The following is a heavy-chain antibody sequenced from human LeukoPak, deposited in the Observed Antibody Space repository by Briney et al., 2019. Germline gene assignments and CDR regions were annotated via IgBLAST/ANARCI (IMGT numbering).Heavy chain of an antibody. CDR2: IYSGGST. D-gene: IGHD3-22*01. J-gene: IGHJ1*01. Sequence: GGSLRLSCTASGFIVSDNYMSWVRQAPGKGLEWVSVIYSGGSTYYADSVKGRFTISRDNAKNSLYLQMNSLRAEDTAVYYCATYNSRNAREFQSWGQGTLVTVSS. V-gene: IGHV3-66*01. CDR3: ATYNSRNAREFQS. CDR1: GFIVSDNY.